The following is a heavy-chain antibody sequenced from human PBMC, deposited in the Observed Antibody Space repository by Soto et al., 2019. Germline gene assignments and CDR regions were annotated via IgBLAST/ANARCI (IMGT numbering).Heavy chain of an antibody. J-gene: IGHJ6*02. CDR2: IYYSGST. Sequence: LSLACTVSRGSVSSGRYYWFWIWHPPGKGLEWIGYIYYSGSTNYNPSLKSRVTISVDTSKNQLSLKLSSVTADDTAVYYCAICYISGHKPDYYYSGMNVWGQETTVTV. V-gene: IGHV4-61*01. D-gene: IGHD6-19*01. CDR1: RGSVSSGRYY. CDR3: AICYISGHKPDYYYSGMNV.